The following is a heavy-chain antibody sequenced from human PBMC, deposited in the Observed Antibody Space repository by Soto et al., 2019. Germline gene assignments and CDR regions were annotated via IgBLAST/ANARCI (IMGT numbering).Heavy chain of an antibody. CDR1: GFTFSSYW. CDR2: INSDGSST. J-gene: IGHJ4*02. CDR3: TRDQDTYGQAVFDS. D-gene: IGHD5-18*01. Sequence: GGSLRLSCAASGFTFSSYWMHWVRQAPGKGLVWVSHINSDGSSTTYADSVKGRFTISRDNAKNTLYLHMNSLRPEDTAMYYCTRDQDTYGQAVFDSWGQGTLVTVSS. V-gene: IGHV3-74*01.